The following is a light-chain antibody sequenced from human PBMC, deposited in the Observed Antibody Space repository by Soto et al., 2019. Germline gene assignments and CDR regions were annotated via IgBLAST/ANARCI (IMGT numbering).Light chain of an antibody. CDR2: EVT. Sequence: QSVLTQPPSASGSPGQSVTISCTGTSSDVGGYNHVSWYQQYPGRAHKLMIYEVTKRPSGVPDRFSGSKSGNTASLTVSGLQAEDEADYYCSSYAASNNFYFVFGGGTKLTVL. V-gene: IGLV2-8*01. CDR1: SSDVGGYNH. J-gene: IGLJ3*02. CDR3: SSYAASNNFYFV.